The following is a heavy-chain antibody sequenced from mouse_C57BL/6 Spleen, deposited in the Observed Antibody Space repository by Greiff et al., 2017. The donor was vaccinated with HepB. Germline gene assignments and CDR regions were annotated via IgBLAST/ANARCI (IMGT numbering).Heavy chain of an antibody. J-gene: IGHJ2*01. Sequence: VQLQESGAELVKPGASVKLSCKASGYTFTEYTIHWVKQRSGQGLEWIGWFYPGSGSIKYNEKFKDKATLTADKSSSTVYMVLSRLTSEDSAVYFCAKYYYGSSYYYFDYWGQGTTLTVSS. CDR1: GYTFTEYT. V-gene: IGHV1-62-2*01. CDR3: AKYYYGSSYYYFDY. CDR2: FYPGSGSI. D-gene: IGHD1-1*01.